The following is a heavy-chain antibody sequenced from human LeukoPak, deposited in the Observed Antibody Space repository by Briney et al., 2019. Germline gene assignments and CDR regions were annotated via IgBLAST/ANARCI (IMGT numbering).Heavy chain of an antibody. CDR3: AKDVGSGYEWASYYYYYYGMDV. D-gene: IGHD5-12*01. CDR2: ISGSGGST. CDR1: RFTFSSYA. V-gene: IGHV3-23*01. J-gene: IGHJ6*02. Sequence: GGSLRLSCAASRFTFSSYAMSWVRQAPGKGLEWVSAISGSGGSTYYADSVKGRFTISRDNSKNTLYLQMNSLRAEDTAVYYCAKDVGSGYEWASYYYYYYGMDVWGQGTTVTVSS.